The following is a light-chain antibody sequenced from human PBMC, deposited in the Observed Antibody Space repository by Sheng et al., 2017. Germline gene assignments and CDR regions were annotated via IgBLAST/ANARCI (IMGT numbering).Light chain of an antibody. Sequence: EIVLTQSPGTLSLSLGEGATLSCRASQSISNNYLAWYQQRPGQAPRLLIYGASSRATGIPDSFSGSGSGTDFTLTISRLEPEDFAVYYCQQYGSLPITFGQGTRLEIK. CDR1: QSISNNY. CDR3: QQYGSLPIT. CDR2: GAS. J-gene: IGKJ5*01. V-gene: IGKV3-20*01.